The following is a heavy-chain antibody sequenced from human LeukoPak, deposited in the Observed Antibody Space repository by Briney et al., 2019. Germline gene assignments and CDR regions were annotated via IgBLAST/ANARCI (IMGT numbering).Heavy chain of an antibody. D-gene: IGHD6-6*01. CDR2: ISGSGGST. CDR1: GFTFSSYA. V-gene: IGHV3-23*01. J-gene: IGHJ4*02. CDR3: AKDRAPARQFYFDY. Sequence: GGSLRLSCAASGFTFSSYAMSWVRQAPGKGLEWVSAISGSGGSTYYADSVKGRFTISRDDSKNTLYLQMNSLRAEDTAVYYCAKDRAPARQFYFDYWGQGTLVTVSS.